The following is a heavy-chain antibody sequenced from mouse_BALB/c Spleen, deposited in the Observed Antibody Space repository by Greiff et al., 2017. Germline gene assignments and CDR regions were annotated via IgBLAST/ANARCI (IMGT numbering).Heavy chain of an antibody. CDR2: ISSGGGST. CDR3: ARPDYDGGYYFDY. V-gene: IGHV5-12-1*01. Sequence: EVHLVESGGGLVKPGGSLKLSCAASGFAFSSYDMSWVRQTPEKRLEWVAYISSGGGSTYYPDTVKGRFTISRDNAKNTLYLQMSSLKSEDTAMYYCARPDYDGGYYFDYWGQGTTLTVSS. CDR1: GFAFSSYD. J-gene: IGHJ2*01. D-gene: IGHD2-4*01.